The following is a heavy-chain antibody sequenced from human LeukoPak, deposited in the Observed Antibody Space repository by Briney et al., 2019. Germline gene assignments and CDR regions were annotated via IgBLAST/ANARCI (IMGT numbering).Heavy chain of an antibody. CDR3: ARVGYSNYLFDY. Sequence: SQTLSLTCTVSGGSISSGGYYWSWIRQHPGKGLEWIGYIYYSGSTYYNPSLKGRVTISVDTSKNQFSLKLSSVTAADTAVYYCARVGYSNYLFDYWGQGTLVTVSS. CDR2: IYYSGST. D-gene: IGHD4-11*01. V-gene: IGHV4-31*03. CDR1: GGSISSGGYY. J-gene: IGHJ4*02.